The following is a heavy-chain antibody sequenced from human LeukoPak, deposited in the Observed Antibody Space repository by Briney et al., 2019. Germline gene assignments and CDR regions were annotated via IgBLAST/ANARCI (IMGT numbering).Heavy chain of an antibody. CDR2: INPNSGGT. J-gene: IGHJ4*02. CDR1: GYTFTGYY. D-gene: IGHD6-19*01. Sequence: ASVKVSCKASGYTFTGYYMHWVRQAPGQGLEWMGWINPNSGGTNYAQKFQGRVTMARDTSIGTAYMELSRLRSDDTAVYYCARDRSHYSSGWYGDWGQGTLVTVSS. CDR3: ARDRSHYSSGWYGD. V-gene: IGHV1-2*02.